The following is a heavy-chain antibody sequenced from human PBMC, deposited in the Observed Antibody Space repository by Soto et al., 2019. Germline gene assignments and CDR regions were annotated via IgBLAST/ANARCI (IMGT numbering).Heavy chain of an antibody. CDR2: ISSYNGNT. CDR1: GYAVSNYG. Sequence: ASVKVSCKASGYAVSNYGINWVRQAPGQGLEWMGWISSYNGNTKYAQKLQGRITMTTDPSTSTGYMELRSLRSDDTAVYYCARDRVPVAATPGRAFDIWGQGTMVTVSS. J-gene: IGHJ3*02. V-gene: IGHV1-18*04. D-gene: IGHD2-15*01. CDR3: ARDRVPVAATPGRAFDI.